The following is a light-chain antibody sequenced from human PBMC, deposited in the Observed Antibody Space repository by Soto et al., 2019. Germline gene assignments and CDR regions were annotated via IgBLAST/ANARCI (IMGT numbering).Light chain of an antibody. J-gene: IGLJ2*01. CDR3: AAWDDSLSGHVV. CDR1: SSNSGSNY. Sequence: QSVLTQPPSASGTPGQRVTISCSGSSSNSGSNYVYWYQQLPGTAPKLLIYSSDQRPSGVPDRFSGSKSGTSASLAISGLRSEDEADYYCAAWDDSLSGHVVFGGGTKLTVL. V-gene: IGLV1-47*02. CDR2: SSD.